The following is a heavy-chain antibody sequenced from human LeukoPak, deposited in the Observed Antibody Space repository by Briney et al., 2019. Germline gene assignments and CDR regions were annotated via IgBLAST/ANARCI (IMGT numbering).Heavy chain of an antibody. J-gene: IGHJ4*02. V-gene: IGHV3-48*04. CDR2: ISSSSSTI. Sequence: GGSLRLSCAASGFTFSSYSMNWVRQAPGKGLEWVSYISSSSSTIYYADSVKGRFTISRDNAKTSLYLQMNSLRAEDPALYYCATLQAPLDYWGQGTLVSVSS. CDR3: ATLQAPLDY. CDR1: GFTFSSYS. D-gene: IGHD4-11*01.